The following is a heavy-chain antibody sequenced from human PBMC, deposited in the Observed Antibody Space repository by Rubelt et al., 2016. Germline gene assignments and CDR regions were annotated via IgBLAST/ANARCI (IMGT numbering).Heavy chain of an antibody. Sequence: QVQLVQSGAEVKKPGASVKVSCKASGYTFTSYGISWVRQAPGQGLEWMGWISAYNGNTNYAQKLQGRVTRTTDTSTGTAYMELRSLRSDDTAVYYCAREARKDRGGYYYYYGMDVWGQGTTVTVSS. CDR3: AREARKDRGGYYYYYGMDV. CDR2: ISAYNGNT. D-gene: IGHD2-15*01. V-gene: IGHV1-18*01. CDR1: GYTFTSYG. J-gene: IGHJ6*02.